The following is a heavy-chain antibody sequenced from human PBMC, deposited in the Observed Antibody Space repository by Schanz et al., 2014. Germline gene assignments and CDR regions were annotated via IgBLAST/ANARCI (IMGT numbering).Heavy chain of an antibody. CDR1: GFTFSSYS. D-gene: IGHD2-15*01. J-gene: IGHJ5*01. V-gene: IGHV3-48*01. CDR2: ISGSSRTT. CDR3: AKTPREYCNYDNCPNWFDS. Sequence: EVPLLESGGGLVQPGGSLRLSCAASGFTFSSYSMNWVRQAPGKGLEWVSYISGSSRTTYYADSVKGRFTISRDNSKNTLYLQMNSLRAEDTAVYYCAKTPREYCNYDNCPNWFDSWGQGTLVTASS.